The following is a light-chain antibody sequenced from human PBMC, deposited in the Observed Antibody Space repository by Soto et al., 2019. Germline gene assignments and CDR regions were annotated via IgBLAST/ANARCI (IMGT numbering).Light chain of an antibody. CDR1: SSDVGGYNY. CDR2: EVS. V-gene: IGLV2-14*01. Sequence: LTQPASVSGSPGQSITISCTGTSSDVGGYNYVSWYQQHPGKAPKLMIYEVSNRPSGVSNRFSGSKSGNTASLTISGLQAEDEADYYCSSYTSSSTPWVFGGGTQLTVL. J-gene: IGLJ3*02. CDR3: SSYTSSSTPWV.